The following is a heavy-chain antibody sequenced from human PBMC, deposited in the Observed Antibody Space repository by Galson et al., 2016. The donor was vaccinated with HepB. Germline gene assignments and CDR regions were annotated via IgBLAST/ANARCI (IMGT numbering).Heavy chain of an antibody. Sequence: SVKVSCKASGYTFTSYAMHWVRQAPGERLEWMGRINTDNGNTKYSQKFQGRVTITRDTSANIAYMELSNLISEDQAVYYCTRNAGGYNFGDWGQGTLVTVSS. J-gene: IGHJ4*02. D-gene: IGHD5-24*01. V-gene: IGHV1-3*04. CDR1: GYTFTSYA. CDR2: INTDNGNT. CDR3: TRNAGGYNFGD.